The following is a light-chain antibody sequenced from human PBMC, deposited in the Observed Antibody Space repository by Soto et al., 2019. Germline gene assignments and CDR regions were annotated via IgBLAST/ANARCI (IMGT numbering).Light chain of an antibody. CDR3: QHCRTS. CDR1: QSVSSSY. J-gene: IGKJ4*01. CDR2: GAS. Sequence: EIVLTQSPGTLSLSPGERATLSCRASQSVSSSYLAWSQQKPGQAPRQLIYGASSRATGIPDRFSGSGSGTAFTLTITRLDPEDFAVYYCQHCRTSFGGGTRVEIK. V-gene: IGKV3-20*01.